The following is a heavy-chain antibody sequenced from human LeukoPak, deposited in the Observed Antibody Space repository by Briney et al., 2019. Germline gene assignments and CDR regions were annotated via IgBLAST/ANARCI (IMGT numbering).Heavy chain of an antibody. Sequence: SETLSLTCTVSGGSIGTSYWSWIRQPPGKGLEWIGYVSYSGNTNYNPSLKSRVTVSVDSSKNQFSLKLSSVTAADTAVYYCARQPYTSMSPFDYWGQGTLVTVSS. J-gene: IGHJ4*02. D-gene: IGHD5-18*01. CDR3: ARQPYTSMSPFDY. V-gene: IGHV4-59*08. CDR2: VSYSGNT. CDR1: GGSIGTSY.